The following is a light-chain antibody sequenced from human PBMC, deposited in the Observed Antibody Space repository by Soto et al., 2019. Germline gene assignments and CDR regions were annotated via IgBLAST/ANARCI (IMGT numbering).Light chain of an antibody. V-gene: IGKV1-9*01. CDR1: QVISTS. Sequence: DIQLTQSPSFLSPSIVDSVTITCRASQVISTSLAWYQVKPGKAPKLLIYAASTLQSGVPSRFSGSGSGTDFTLTISCLQSEDFATYYCQQYYSFPITFGQGTRLEIK. CDR3: QQYYSFPIT. CDR2: AAS. J-gene: IGKJ5*01.